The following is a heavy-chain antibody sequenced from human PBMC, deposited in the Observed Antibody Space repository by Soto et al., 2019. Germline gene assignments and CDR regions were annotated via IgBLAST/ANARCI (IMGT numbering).Heavy chain of an antibody. V-gene: IGHV3-30-3*01. CDR3: ARDLIEWFGSPYYGREG. Sequence: PGGSLSLPCPATGAPCSSYAMNWSRLAPGKGLEWVAVISYDGSNKYYADSVKGRFTISRDNSKNTLYLQMNSLRAEDTAVYYWARDLIEWFGSPYYGREGWGRGTTVNVS. D-gene: IGHD3-10*01. J-gene: IGHJ6*02. CDR1: GAPCSSYA. CDR2: ISYDGSNK.